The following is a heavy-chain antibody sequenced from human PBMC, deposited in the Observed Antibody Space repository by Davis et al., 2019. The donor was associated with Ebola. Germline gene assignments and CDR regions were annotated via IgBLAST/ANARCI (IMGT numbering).Heavy chain of an antibody. CDR3: AKDLEPLRFLRHVPWFDP. CDR2: ISYDGSNK. CDR1: GFTFSSYG. V-gene: IGHV3-30*18. Sequence: PGGSLRLSCAASGFTFSSYGMHWVRQAPGKGLEWVAVISYDGSNKYYADSVKGRFTISRDNSKNTLYLQMNSLRAEDTAVYYCAKDLEPLRFLRHVPWFDPWGQGTLVTVSS. D-gene: IGHD3-3*01. J-gene: IGHJ5*02.